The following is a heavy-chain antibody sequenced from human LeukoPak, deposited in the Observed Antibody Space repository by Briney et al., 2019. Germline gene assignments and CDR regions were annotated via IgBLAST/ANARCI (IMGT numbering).Heavy chain of an antibody. V-gene: IGHV1-2*02. CDR1: GYTFTGYY. CDR2: INPNSGGT. J-gene: IGHJ6*03. CDR3: ARDSLYYYGSGSYYYYYYMDV. D-gene: IGHD3-10*01. Sequence: GASVKVSCKASGYTFTGYYMHWARQAPGQGLEWMGWINPNSGGTNYAQKFQGRVTMTRDTSISTAYMELSRLRSDDTAVYYCARDSLYYYGSGSYYYYYYMDVWGKGTTVTISS.